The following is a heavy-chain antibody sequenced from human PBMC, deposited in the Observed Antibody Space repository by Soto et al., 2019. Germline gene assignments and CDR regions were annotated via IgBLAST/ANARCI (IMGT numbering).Heavy chain of an antibody. CDR1: GFTFSSYG. J-gene: IGHJ4*02. CDR3: ARRWDGY. V-gene: IGHV3-23*01. D-gene: IGHD1-26*01. Sequence: EVQLLESGGGLVQPGGSLRLSCAASGFTFSSYGMSWVRQAPGKGLEWVSSIGGTADSTNSAPSVRGRFTISRDNAKNSLYLQMNSLRAEDTAVYYCARRWDGYWGQGTLVTVSS. CDR2: IGGTADST.